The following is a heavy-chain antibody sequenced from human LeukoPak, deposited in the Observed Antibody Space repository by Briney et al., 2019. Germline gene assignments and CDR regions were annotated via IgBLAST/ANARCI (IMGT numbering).Heavy chain of an antibody. J-gene: IGHJ3*02. Sequence: GASVKVSCKASGYTFTGYYMHWVRQAPGQGLEWMGWINPNSGGTNYAQKFQGWVTMTRDTSISTAYMELSRLRSDDTAVYYCATCPSSTSCSGAFDIWGQGTMVTVSS. CDR1: GYTFTGYY. CDR2: INPNSGGT. CDR3: ATCPSSTSCSGAFDI. V-gene: IGHV1-2*04. D-gene: IGHD2-2*01.